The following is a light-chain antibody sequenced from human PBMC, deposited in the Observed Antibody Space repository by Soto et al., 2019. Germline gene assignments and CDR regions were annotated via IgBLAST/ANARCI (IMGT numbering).Light chain of an antibody. J-gene: IGLJ1*01. Sequence: QSVLTQPPSASGTPGQRVTISCSGSSSNHGTNYVYWYQQLPGTAPKLLIYTNSQRPSGVPDRFSGSKSGTSASLAISGLRSEDEADYYCAAWDDSLSGYVFGTGTKVTVL. V-gene: IGLV1-47*02. CDR1: SSNHGTNY. CDR3: AAWDDSLSGYV. CDR2: TNS.